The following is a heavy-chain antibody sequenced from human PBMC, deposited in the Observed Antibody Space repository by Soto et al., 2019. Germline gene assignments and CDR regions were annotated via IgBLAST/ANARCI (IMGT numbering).Heavy chain of an antibody. CDR3: ARWSYLDY. Sequence: GCLLLSCAASGFSFGSYALSWVRQAPGKGLEWVSTISGSDGKTFYADSVKVRFSISRDTSQSNLYLQMNSLRADDTAMYYCARWSYLDYWGQGTRVTVYS. D-gene: IGHD3-3*01. CDR2: ISGSDGKT. CDR1: GFSFGSYA. J-gene: IGHJ4*02. V-gene: IGHV3-23*01.